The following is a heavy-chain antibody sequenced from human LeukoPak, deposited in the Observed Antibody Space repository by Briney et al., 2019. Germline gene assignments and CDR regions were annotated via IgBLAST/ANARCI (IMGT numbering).Heavy chain of an antibody. D-gene: IGHD3-10*01. CDR2: ISGSGGST. CDR1: RFTFSNFA. CDR3: AKDKGLYYYGSGSYDDY. V-gene: IGHV3-23*01. J-gene: IGHJ4*02. Sequence: PGGSLILSCAASRFTFSNFAMSWVRQAPGKGLEWVSAISGSGGSTYYADSVKGRFTISRDNSKNALFLQMNSLRAEDTAIYYCAKDKGLYYYGSGSYDDYWGQGTLVTVPS.